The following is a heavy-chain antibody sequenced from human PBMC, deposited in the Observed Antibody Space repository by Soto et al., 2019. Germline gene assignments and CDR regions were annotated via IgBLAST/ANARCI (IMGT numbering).Heavy chain of an antibody. CDR3: ARGGWFGENYGMDV. CDR2: ISYDGSNK. Sequence: PGGSLRLSCAASGFTFSSYAMHWVRQAPGKGLEWVAVISYDGSNKYYADSVKGRFTISRDNAKNSLYLQMNSLRAEDTAVYYCARGGWFGENYGMDVWGQGTTVTVSS. D-gene: IGHD3-10*01. CDR1: GFTFSSYA. V-gene: IGHV3-30-3*01. J-gene: IGHJ6*02.